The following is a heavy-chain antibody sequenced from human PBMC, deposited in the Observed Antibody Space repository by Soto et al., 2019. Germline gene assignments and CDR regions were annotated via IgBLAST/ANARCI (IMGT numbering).Heavy chain of an antibody. D-gene: IGHD2-2*01. CDR3: ARLGFCSSIMCSNFDY. CDR2: ISGGGGSA. CDR1: GFTFSNYA. V-gene: IGHV3-23*01. J-gene: IGHJ4*02. Sequence: GGSLRLSCAASGFTFSNYAMSWVRQAPGRGLEWVSVISGGGGSAYYADSVKGRFTISRDNSRNTWYLQMNSLRVEDAAVYYCARLGFCSSIMCSNFDYWGQGTLVTVSS.